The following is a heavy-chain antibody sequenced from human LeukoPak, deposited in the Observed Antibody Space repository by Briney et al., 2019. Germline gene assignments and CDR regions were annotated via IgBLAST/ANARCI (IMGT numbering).Heavy chain of an antibody. Sequence: STPLSLTCPVSGGSFSSGGSYWSWIRQHPGKGLQWIGYISYSGTTHYNPSLKSRVTLSVDTSKNQFSLKLSSVTAADTAVYYCARWWKEGATAGYFDYWGQGTLVTVS. CDR1: GGSFSSGGSY. V-gene: IGHV4-31*03. CDR2: ISYSGTT. D-gene: IGHD1-26*01. J-gene: IGHJ4*02. CDR3: ARWWKEGATAGYFDY.